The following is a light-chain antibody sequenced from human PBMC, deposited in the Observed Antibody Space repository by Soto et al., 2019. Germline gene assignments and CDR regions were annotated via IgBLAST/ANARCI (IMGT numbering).Light chain of an antibody. V-gene: IGKV1-39*01. Sequence: DIQMTQSPSSLSASVGDRVIITCRASQSIAFYVNWFQQKPGKAPRLLIYAASSLQSGVPSRFSGSGSGTDFTLTINSLQPEDFATYYCQQSSSSPMYTFGQGTK. CDR3: QQSSSSPMYT. J-gene: IGKJ2*01. CDR2: AAS. CDR1: QSIAFY.